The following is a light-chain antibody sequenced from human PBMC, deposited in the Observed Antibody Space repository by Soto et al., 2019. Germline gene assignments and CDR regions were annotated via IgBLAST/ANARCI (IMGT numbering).Light chain of an antibody. V-gene: IGKV2-30*02. J-gene: IGKJ1*01. CDR2: KVS. Sequence: DVVMTQSPLSLPVTLGQPASISCRASQSLVHSDGNTYLNWFQQRPGQSPRRLIYKVSNRDSGVPDRFSGSGSGTDFTLQISAVETEDVGVYYCMQATQWPWTFGQGTKVEIK. CDR3: MQATQWPWT. CDR1: QSLVHSDGNTY.